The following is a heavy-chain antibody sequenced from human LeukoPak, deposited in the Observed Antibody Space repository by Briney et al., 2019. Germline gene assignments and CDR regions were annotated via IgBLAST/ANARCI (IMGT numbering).Heavy chain of an antibody. CDR2: IRQDGGER. CDR1: GFTFTSYW. CDR3: ARDGTAAGLYFDL. D-gene: IGHD6-13*01. Sequence: GGSLRLSCAVSGFTFTSYWMNWVRQAPGKGLEWVASIRQDGGERSYVNSVKGRFTISRDNTKNSLYLQMSSLRAEDTAVYYCARDGTAAGLYFDLWGQGTLVTVSS. J-gene: IGHJ4*01. V-gene: IGHV3-7*01.